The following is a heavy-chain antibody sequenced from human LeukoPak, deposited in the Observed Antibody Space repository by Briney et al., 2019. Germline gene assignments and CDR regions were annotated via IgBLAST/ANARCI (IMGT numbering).Heavy chain of an antibody. CDR2: ISSSSSYT. CDR3: ARGVFSGYSPYSDY. Sequence: GGSLRLSCAASGFTFSDYYMSWIRQAPGKGLEWVSYISSSSSYTNYADSVKGRFTISRDNAKNSLYLQMNSLRAEDTAVYYCARGVFSGYSPYSDYWGQGTLVTVSS. CDR1: GFTFSDYY. J-gene: IGHJ4*02. V-gene: IGHV3-11*06. D-gene: IGHD3-22*01.